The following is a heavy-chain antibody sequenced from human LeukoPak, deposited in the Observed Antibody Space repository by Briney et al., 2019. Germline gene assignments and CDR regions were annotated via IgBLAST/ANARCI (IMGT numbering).Heavy chain of an antibody. CDR2: IEHDGSDA. CDR1: GFTFRNFG. V-gene: IGHV3-30*02. J-gene: IGHJ5*02. D-gene: IGHD6-13*01. CDR3: VKDVVPGRTGAGPGS. Sequence: PGGSLRLSCVASGFTFRNFGIHWVRQAPDKGLEWVAFIEHDGSDAYYPESVKGRFSLSRDDSKTAVSLQMNSLRAEHAALYYCVKDVVPGRTGAGPGSWGQGTLVTVSS.